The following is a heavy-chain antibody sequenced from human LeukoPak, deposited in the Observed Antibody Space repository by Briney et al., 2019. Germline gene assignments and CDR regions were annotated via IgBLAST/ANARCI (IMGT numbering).Heavy chain of an antibody. D-gene: IGHD5-18*01. CDR1: GFTFDDYA. CDR3: AKGYSYGLRTYYFDY. J-gene: IGHJ4*02. Sequence: GGSLRLSCAASGFTFDDYAMHWVRQAPGKGLERVSGISWNSGSIGYADSVKGRFTISRDNAKNSLYLQMNSLRAEDTALYYCAKGYSYGLRTYYFDYWGQGTLVTVSS. V-gene: IGHV3-9*01. CDR2: ISWNSGSI.